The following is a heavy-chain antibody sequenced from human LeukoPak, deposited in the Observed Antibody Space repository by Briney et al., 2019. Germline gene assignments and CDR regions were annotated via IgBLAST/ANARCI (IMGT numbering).Heavy chain of an antibody. CDR2: IYYSGST. Sequence: SETLSLTCTVSGGSISSYYWSWIRQPPGKGLEWIGYIYYSGSTNYNPSLKSRVTISVDTSKNQFSLKLSSVTAADTAVYYCARDLASGWYGWFDPWGQGTLVTVSS. V-gene: IGHV4-59*01. J-gene: IGHJ5*02. CDR1: GGSISSYY. D-gene: IGHD6-19*01. CDR3: ARDLASGWYGWFDP.